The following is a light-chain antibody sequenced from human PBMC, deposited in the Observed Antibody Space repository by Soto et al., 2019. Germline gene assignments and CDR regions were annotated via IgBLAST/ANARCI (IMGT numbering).Light chain of an antibody. Sequence: IQMIPSPTSPSASVGDRVTITCRARQSISSYLNWYQQKPGKAPKLLIYAASSLQSGVPSRFSGSGSGTDFTLTISSLQPEDFATYYCQQSYSTPQTFGQGTKV. CDR3: QQSYSTPQT. CDR1: QSISSY. CDR2: AAS. J-gene: IGKJ1*01. V-gene: IGKV1-39*01.